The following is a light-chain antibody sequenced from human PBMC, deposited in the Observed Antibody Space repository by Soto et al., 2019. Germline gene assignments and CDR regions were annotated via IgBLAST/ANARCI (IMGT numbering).Light chain of an antibody. CDR1: QTVRTY. CDR3: QQANSFPRT. V-gene: IGKV1-39*01. Sequence: DIQMTQSPASLSASVEDRVTITCRASQTVRTYLNWYQQKPGKAPKLLIYAASSLQSGVPSRFSGSGSGTDFTLTISSLQPEDFATYYCQQANSFPRTFGQGTKVDIK. J-gene: IGKJ1*01. CDR2: AAS.